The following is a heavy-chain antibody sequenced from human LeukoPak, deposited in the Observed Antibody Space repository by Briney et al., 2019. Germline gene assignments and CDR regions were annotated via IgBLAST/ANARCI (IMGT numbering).Heavy chain of an antibody. Sequence: AGGSLRLSCAASGFTFNSHAMSWVRQAPGKGLEWVSTLSGSAFIYYADSVKGRFTISRDTSKNTLFLDMNTLRVEDTAVYCCAKGSQESPRTILDAFDIWGQGTMVSVSS. CDR2: LSGSAFI. J-gene: IGHJ3*02. D-gene: IGHD1-1*01. CDR3: AKGSQESPRTILDAFDI. V-gene: IGHV3-23*01. CDR1: GFTFNSHA.